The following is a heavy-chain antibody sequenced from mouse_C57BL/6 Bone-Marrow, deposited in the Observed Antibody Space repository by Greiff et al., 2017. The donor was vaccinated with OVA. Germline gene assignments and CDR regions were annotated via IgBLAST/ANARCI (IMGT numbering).Heavy chain of an antibody. CDR2: ISDGGSYT. V-gene: IGHV5-4*01. CDR1: GFTFSSYA. CDR3: AREGDAY. J-gene: IGHJ3*01. Sequence: EVQLQESGGGLVKPGGSLKLSCAASGFTFSSYAMSWVRQTPEKRLEWVATISDGGSYTYYPDNVKGRFTISRDNAKNNLYLQMSHLKSEDTAMYYCAREGDAYWGQGTLVTVSA.